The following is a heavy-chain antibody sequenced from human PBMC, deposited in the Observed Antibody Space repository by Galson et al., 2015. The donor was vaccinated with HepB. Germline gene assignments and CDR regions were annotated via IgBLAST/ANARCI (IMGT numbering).Heavy chain of an antibody. D-gene: IGHD5-12*01. CDR1: GFSLKNYG. CDR2: IWYDGSNK. Sequence: SLRLSCAASGFSLKNYGIHWVRQAPGKGLEWVGGIWYDGSNKFYGDSVKGRFTLSRDTSGNTVFLHMSSLRAEDPAVYYCARDGEKLEIQATETRYFDYWGQGTLVTVS. V-gene: IGHV3-33*08. J-gene: IGHJ4*02. CDR3: ARDGEKLEIQATETRYFDY.